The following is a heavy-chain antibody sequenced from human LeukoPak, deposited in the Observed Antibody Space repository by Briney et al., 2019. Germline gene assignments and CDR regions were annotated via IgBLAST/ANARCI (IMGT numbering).Heavy chain of an antibody. J-gene: IGHJ3*02. Sequence: SVKVSCKASGGTFSSYAISWVRQAPGQGLEWMGGIIPIFGTANYAQKFQGRVTITTDESTSTAYMELSSLRSEDTAVYYCARGRMGAPDAFDIWGQGTMVTVSS. CDR2: IIPIFGTA. V-gene: IGHV1-69*05. D-gene: IGHD1-26*01. CDR3: ARGRMGAPDAFDI. CDR1: GGTFSSYA.